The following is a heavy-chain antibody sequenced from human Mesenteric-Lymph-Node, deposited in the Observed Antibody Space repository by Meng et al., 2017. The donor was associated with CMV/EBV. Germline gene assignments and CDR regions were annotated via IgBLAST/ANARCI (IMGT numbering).Heavy chain of an antibody. V-gene: IGHV3-21*01. Sequence: GGSLRLSCAASGFIFDDHGMSWVRQAPGKGLEWVSSISSSSSYIYYADSVKGRFTISRDNFKNTLHLQMNSLRGEDTAVYYCAKGRRTSSGWLDGMDVWGQGTTVTVSS. D-gene: IGHD6-19*01. J-gene: IGHJ6*02. CDR2: ISSSSSYI. CDR3: AKGRRTSSGWLDGMDV. CDR1: GFIFDDHG.